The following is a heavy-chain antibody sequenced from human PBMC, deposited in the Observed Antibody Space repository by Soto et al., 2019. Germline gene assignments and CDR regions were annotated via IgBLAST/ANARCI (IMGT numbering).Heavy chain of an antibody. Sequence: SLTQSLTCSVAGGYSSSYDWSWISQNPGKVLEWIGYIYYSGSTNYNPSLKSRVTISVDTSKNQFSLKLSSVTAADTAVYYCARVVVAAAGTALPRYYYGTAVWGQGTTVTVSS. J-gene: IGHJ6*01. CDR1: GGYSSSYD. V-gene: IGHV4-59*01. CDR2: IYYSGST. CDR3: ARVVVAAAGTALPRYYYGTAV. D-gene: IGHD6-13*01.